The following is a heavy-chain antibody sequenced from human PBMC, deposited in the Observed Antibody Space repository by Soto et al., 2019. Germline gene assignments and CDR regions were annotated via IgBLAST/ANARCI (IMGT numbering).Heavy chain of an antibody. J-gene: IGHJ3*02. CDR3: ARVIAAAGIQGDDAFDI. D-gene: IGHD6-13*01. Sequence: GGSLRLSCAASGFTFSSYSMNWVRQAPGKGLEWVSSISSSSSYIYYADSVKGRFTISRDNAKNSLYLQMNSLRAEDTAVYYCARVIAAAGIQGDDAFDIWSQGTMVTVSS. CDR1: GFTFSSYS. CDR2: ISSSSSYI. V-gene: IGHV3-21*01.